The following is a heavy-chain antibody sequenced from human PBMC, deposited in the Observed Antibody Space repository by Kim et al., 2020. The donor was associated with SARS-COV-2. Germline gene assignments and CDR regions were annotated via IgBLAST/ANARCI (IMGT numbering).Heavy chain of an antibody. CDR1: GGSFSGYY. CDR3: ARARGYSYGSPGSYFDY. V-gene: IGHV4-34*01. CDR2: IKHSGST. D-gene: IGHD5-18*01. J-gene: IGHJ4*02. Sequence: SETLSLTCAVYGGSFSGYYWSWIRQPPGKGLEWIGEIKHSGSTNYNPSLKSRVTISVDTSKNQFSLKLSSVTSADTAVYYCARARGYSYGSPGSYFDYWGQGTLVTVSS.